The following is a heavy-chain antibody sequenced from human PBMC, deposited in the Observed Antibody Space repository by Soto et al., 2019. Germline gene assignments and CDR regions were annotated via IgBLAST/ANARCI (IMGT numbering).Heavy chain of an antibody. Sequence: SSETLSLTCTVSGGSISTYYWSWIRQPPGKGLEWIGYIFYSGSTTYNPSLKSRVTVSLDTSKNQFSLKLNSVTAADTAVYYCARGDSNYVFYWGQATLVTVSS. CDR2: IFYSGST. CDR1: GGSISTYY. V-gene: IGHV4-59*01. D-gene: IGHD3-16*01. J-gene: IGHJ4*02. CDR3: ARGDSNYVFY.